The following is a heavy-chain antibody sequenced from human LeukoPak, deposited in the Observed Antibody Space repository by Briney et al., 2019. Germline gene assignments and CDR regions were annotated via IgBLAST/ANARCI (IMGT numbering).Heavy chain of an antibody. D-gene: IGHD2-15*01. CDR1: GGTFSSYA. J-gene: IGHJ4*02. CDR3: ARDPDCSGGSCYGGFDY. CDR2: IIPIFGTA. Sequence: SVKVSCKASGGTFSSYAISWVRQAPGQGLEWMGGIIPIFGTANYAQKFQGRVTITADKSTSTAYMELSSLRSEDTAVYYCARDPDCSGGSCYGGFDYWGQGTLVTVSS. V-gene: IGHV1-69*06.